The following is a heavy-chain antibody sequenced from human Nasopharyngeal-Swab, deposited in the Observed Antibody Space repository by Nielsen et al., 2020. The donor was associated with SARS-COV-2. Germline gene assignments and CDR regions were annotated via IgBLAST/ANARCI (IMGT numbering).Heavy chain of an antibody. V-gene: IGHV4-31*03. CDR1: GGSISSGGYY. D-gene: IGHD2-15*01. J-gene: IGHJ6*02. Sequence: SETLSLTCTVSGGSISSGGYYWSWIRQHPGKGLEWIGYIYYSGSTYYNPSLKSRVTISVDTSKNQFSLKLSSVTAADPAVYYCARDILVVDRYYYGTDVWGQGTTVTVSS. CDR3: ARDILVVDRYYYGTDV. CDR2: IYYSGST.